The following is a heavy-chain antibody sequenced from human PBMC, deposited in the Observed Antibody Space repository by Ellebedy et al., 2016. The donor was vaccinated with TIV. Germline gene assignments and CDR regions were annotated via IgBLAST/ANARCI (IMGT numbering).Heavy chain of an antibody. J-gene: IGHJ4*02. V-gene: IGHV4-4*02. CDR1: GDSITSQNW. CDR3: SRGVTDPN. CDR2: ISLEGTT. D-gene: IGHD2-21*02. Sequence: MPSETLSLTCVVSGDSITSQNWWIWVRQPPGQWPEWIGEISLEGTTNYNPSLTSRVSISTDKSRNQFSLTLTSVTAADTAVYYCSRGVTDPNWGQGILVTVSS.